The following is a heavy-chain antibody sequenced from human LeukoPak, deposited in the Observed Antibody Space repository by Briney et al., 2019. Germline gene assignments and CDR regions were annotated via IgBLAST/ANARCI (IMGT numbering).Heavy chain of an antibody. CDR3: ARDSKWELRWFDP. CDR1: GGTFSSYA. Sequence: SVKVSCKASGGTFSSYAISWVRQAPGQELEWMGRIIPILGIANYAQKFQGRVTITADKSTSTAYMELSSLRSEDTAVYYCARDSKWELRWFDPWGQGTLVTVSS. D-gene: IGHD1-26*01. V-gene: IGHV1-69*04. CDR2: IIPILGIA. J-gene: IGHJ5*02.